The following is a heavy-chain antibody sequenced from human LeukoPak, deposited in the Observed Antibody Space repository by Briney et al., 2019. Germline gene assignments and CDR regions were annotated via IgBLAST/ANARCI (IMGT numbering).Heavy chain of an antibody. CDR2: ISSSSSTI. J-gene: IGHJ6*02. D-gene: IGHD2-2*01. CDR3: ARDPQYCSSTSCYQMNYYGMDV. V-gene: IGHV3-48*01. Sequence: GGSLRLSCAASGFTFSSYSMNWVRQAPGKGLEWVSYISSSSSTIYYADSVKGRFTISRDNAKNSLYLLMNSLRAEDTAVYYCARDPQYCSSTSCYQMNYYGMDVWGQGTTVTVSS. CDR1: GFTFSSYS.